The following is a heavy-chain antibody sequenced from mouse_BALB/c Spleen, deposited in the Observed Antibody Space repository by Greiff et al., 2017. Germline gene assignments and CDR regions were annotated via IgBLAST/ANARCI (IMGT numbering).Heavy chain of an antibody. Sequence: VKLMESGAELARPGASVKMSCKASGYTFTSYTMHWVKQRPGQGLEWIGYINPSSGYTNYNQKFKDKATLTADKSSSTAYMQLSSLTSEDSAVYYCARPLTGTGFAYWGQGTLVTVSA. CDR3: ARPLTGTGFAY. CDR2: INPSSGYT. V-gene: IGHV1-4*01. CDR1: GYTFTSYT. D-gene: IGHD4-1*01. J-gene: IGHJ3*01.